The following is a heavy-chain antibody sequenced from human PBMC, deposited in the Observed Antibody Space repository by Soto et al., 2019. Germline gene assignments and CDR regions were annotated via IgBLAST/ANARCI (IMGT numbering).Heavy chain of an antibody. J-gene: IGHJ5*02. CDR2: IYHTGST. Sequence: NPSETLSLTCTVSGGSLSSGGYYWSWIRQQAGKGLEWIAYIYHTGSTYYNPSLKSRLPISVDTSKNQFSLKVNSVTAADTAVYYCAASGGPEGDWFDPWGQGIVVTVSS. CDR3: AASGGPEGDWFDP. D-gene: IGHD2-8*02. CDR1: GGSLSSGGYY. V-gene: IGHV4-31*03.